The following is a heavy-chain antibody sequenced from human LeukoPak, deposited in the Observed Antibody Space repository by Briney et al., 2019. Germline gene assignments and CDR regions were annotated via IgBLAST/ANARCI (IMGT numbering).Heavy chain of an antibody. V-gene: IGHV1-46*01. D-gene: IGHD3-22*01. J-gene: IGHJ5*02. CDR1: GYTFTSYY. CDR2: IDPSGGST. CDR3: AREGSRGHGSGYSWFDP. Sequence: ASVKVSCKASGYTFTSYYMHWVRQAPGQGLKWMGIIDPSGGSTDYAQNFQGRVTMTRGTSTSTVHMELISLRSEDTAVYYCAREGSRGHGSGYSWFDPWGQGTLVTVSS.